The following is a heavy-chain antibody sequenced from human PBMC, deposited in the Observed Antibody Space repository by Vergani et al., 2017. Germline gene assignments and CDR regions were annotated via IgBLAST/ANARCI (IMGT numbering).Heavy chain of an antibody. V-gene: IGHV3-11*01. CDR1: GFTFSDYY. J-gene: IGHJ6*03. D-gene: IGHD4-11*01. CDR3: ARARVLHTRYSNRGVYYYYMDV. Sequence: QVQLVESGGGLVKPGGSLRLSCAASGFTFSDYYMSWIRQAPGKGLEWVSYISSSGSNIYYADSVKGRFTISRDNAKNSLYLQMNSLRAEDTAVYYCARARVLHTRYSNRGVYYYYMDVWAKGPTVTVSS. CDR2: ISSSGSNI.